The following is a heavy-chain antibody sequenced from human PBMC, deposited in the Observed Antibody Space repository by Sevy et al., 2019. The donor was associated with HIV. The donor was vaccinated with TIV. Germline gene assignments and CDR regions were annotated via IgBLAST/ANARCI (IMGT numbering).Heavy chain of an antibody. CDR2: INRGGST. CDR1: GGSFSGYY. Sequence: SETLSLTCAVYGGSFSGYYWSWIRQSPGKGLEWIGEINRGGSTDYNPSLKSRVTISLDTSKNRFSLKLSSVTAADTAVYYCARGFGSGSYYTYWGQGTLVTVSS. J-gene: IGHJ4*02. V-gene: IGHV4-34*01. CDR3: ARGFGSGSYYTY. D-gene: IGHD3-10*01.